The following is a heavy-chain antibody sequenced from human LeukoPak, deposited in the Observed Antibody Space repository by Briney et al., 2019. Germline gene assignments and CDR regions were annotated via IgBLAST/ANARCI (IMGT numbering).Heavy chain of an antibody. V-gene: IGHV1-24*01. J-gene: IGHJ4*02. D-gene: IGHD2-2*01. Sequence: ASVKVSCKVSGYTLTELSMHWARQAPGKGLEWMGGFDPEDGETIYAQKFQGRVTMPEDTSTDKAYMELSSPRSEDTAVYYCGTVGLVVPAAIGALVYWGQETLVTVSS. CDR2: FDPEDGET. CDR1: GYTLTELS. CDR3: GTVGLVVPAAIGALVY.